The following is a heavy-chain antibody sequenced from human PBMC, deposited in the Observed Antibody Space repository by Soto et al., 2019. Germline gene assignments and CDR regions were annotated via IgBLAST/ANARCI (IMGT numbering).Heavy chain of an antibody. CDR3: XXXXXXXXXXXXXXX. V-gene: IGHV3-30*03. CDR2: ISYDGSNK. Sequence: QVQLVESGGGVGQPGRSLRLSCAASGFTFSSYGMHWVRQAPGKGLEWVAVISYDGSNKYYADSVKGRFTISRDNSKNTLYLQMNSLRAEDXXXXXXXXXXXXXXXXXXXXXXGQGTLVTVSS. CDR1: GFTFSSYG. J-gene: IGHJ4*02.